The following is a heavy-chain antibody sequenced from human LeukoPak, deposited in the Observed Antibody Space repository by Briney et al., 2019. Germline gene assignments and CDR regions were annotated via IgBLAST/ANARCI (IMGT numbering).Heavy chain of an antibody. V-gene: IGHV3-53*01. D-gene: IGHD4/OR15-4a*01. CDR1: GFTVSSNS. Sequence: TGGSLRLSCTVSGFTVSSNSMSWVRQAPGKGLEWVSFIYSDNTHYSDSVKSRFTISRDNSKNTLYLQMNSLRAEDTAVYYCARRAGAYSHPYDYWGQGTLVTVSS. CDR2: IYSDNT. CDR3: ARRAGAYSHPYDY. J-gene: IGHJ4*02.